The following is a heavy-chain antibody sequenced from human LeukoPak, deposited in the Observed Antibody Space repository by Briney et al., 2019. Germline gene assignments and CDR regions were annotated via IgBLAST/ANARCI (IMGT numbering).Heavy chain of an antibody. J-gene: IGHJ4*02. V-gene: IGHV3-7*01. Sequence: GGSLRLSCAASGFTFSSYAMTWVRQAPGKRPEWVANMNIDGSEKYYADSVKGRFSISRDNARNSVYLQMASLRVEDTAVYYCARDPVEWELLLDYWGQGTLVTVSS. CDR1: GFTFSSYA. D-gene: IGHD1-26*01. CDR2: MNIDGSEK. CDR3: ARDPVEWELLLDY.